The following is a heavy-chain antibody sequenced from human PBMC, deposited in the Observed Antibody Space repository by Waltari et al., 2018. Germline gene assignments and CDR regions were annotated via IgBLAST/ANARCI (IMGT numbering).Heavy chain of an antibody. D-gene: IGHD2-15*01. CDR2: IYYSGST. Sequence: QVQLQESGPGLVKPSETLSLTCTVSGGSISSYYWSWIRQPPGKGLEWIGYIYYSGSTNYNPSLKSRVTISVDTSKNQFSLKLSSVTAADTAVYYCARDRAVVNTLGAYYYYYGMDVWGQGTTVTVSS. CDR3: ARDRAVVNTLGAYYYYYGMDV. J-gene: IGHJ6*02. V-gene: IGHV4-59*01. CDR1: GGSISSYY.